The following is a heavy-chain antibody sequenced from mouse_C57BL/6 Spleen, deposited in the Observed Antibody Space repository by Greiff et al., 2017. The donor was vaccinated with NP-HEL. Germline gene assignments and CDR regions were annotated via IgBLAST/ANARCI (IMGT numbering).Heavy chain of an antibody. CDR3: AGAEGVDY. CDR2: IYPRSGNT. J-gene: IGHJ3*01. D-gene: IGHD1-1*02. CDR1: GYTFTSYG. V-gene: IGHV1-81*01. Sequence: VQLQQSGAELARPGASVKLSCKASGYTFTSYGISWVKQRTGQSLEWIGEIYPRSGNTYYNEKLKGKATLTEDKSSSTAYMELRSLTCEDSAVYYWAGAEGVDYWGQGTLVTVAA.